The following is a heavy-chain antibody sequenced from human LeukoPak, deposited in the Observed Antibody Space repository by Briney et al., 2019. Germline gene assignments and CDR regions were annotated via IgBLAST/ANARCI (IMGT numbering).Heavy chain of an antibody. CDR1: GFTFSSYG. CDR3: ARDLGSEGITIDY. J-gene: IGHJ4*02. CDR2: IWYDGSNK. D-gene: IGHD3-10*01. Sequence: PGGSLRLSCAASGFTFSSYGIHWVRQAPGKGLEWVAVIWYDGSNKYYADSVKGRFTISRDNSKNTLYLQMNSLRAEDTAVYYCARDLGSEGITIDYWGQGTLVTVSS. V-gene: IGHV3-33*01.